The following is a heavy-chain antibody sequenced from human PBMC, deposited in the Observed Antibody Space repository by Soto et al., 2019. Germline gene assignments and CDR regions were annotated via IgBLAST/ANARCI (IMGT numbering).Heavy chain of an antibody. V-gene: IGHV4-61*01. J-gene: IGHJ5*02. CDR2: IYYSGST. CDR3: AGERRDIKRWFDP. CDR1: GGCVSSGSYY. Sequence: PSXTLSLTCTVSGGCVSSGSYYWSWIRQPPGKGLELIGYIYYSGSTNYNPSLKSRVTISVDTSKNQFSLKLSSVTAADTAVYYCAGERRDIKRWFDPWGQGTLVTVSS. D-gene: IGHD3-10*01.